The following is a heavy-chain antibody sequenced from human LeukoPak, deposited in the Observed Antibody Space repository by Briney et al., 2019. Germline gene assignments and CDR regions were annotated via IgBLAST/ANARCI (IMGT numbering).Heavy chain of an antibody. V-gene: IGHV3-21*01. D-gene: IGHD4-17*01. Sequence: GGSLRLSCTASGFTFSTYTMNWVRQAPGKGLEWVSSITSRSYIYYADSLKGRITISRDNAKNSLYLQMNSLRAEDTAVYYCARDYGDYSYYWSQGTLVTVSS. CDR1: GFTFSTYT. J-gene: IGHJ4*02. CDR3: ARDYGDYSYY. CDR2: ITSRSYI.